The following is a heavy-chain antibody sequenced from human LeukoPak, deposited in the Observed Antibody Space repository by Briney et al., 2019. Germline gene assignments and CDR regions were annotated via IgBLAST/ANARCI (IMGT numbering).Heavy chain of an antibody. CDR3: AKDYNQYSSTNWFDP. CDR1: GFTFSSYG. Sequence: GGSLRLSCAASGFTFSSYGMHWVRQAPGKGLEWVAFIRYDGSNKYYADSVKGRFTISRDNSKNTLYLQMNSLRAEDTAVYYCAKDYNQYSSTNWFDPWGQGTLVTVSS. CDR2: IRYDGSNK. V-gene: IGHV3-30*02. J-gene: IGHJ5*02. D-gene: IGHD6-13*01.